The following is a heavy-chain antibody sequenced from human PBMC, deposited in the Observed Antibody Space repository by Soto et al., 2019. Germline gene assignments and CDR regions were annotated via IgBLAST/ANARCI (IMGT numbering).Heavy chain of an antibody. CDR2: ISGSGGST. D-gene: IGHD2-15*01. Sequence: PGGSLRLSCAASGFTFSSYAMSWVRQAPGKGLEWVSAISGSGGSTYYADSVKGRFTISRDNSKNTLYLQMNSLRAEDTAVYYCEKPSGGGVYYNYMAVGEKGPTVTASS. V-gene: IGHV3-23*01. J-gene: IGHJ6*03. CDR3: EKPSGGGVYYNYMAV. CDR1: GFTFSSYA.